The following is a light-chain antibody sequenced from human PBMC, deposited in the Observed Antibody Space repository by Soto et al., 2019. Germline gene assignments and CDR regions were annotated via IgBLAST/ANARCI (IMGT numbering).Light chain of an antibody. Sequence: DFQMTQSPSSPSASVGDRVTITCRASQGISRYLAWYQQKPGKVPKLLISAASTLQSGVPSRFSGSGSGTDFTLTISSLQPEDVATYYCQRYNRAPRTFGQGTKVELK. CDR3: QRYNRAPRT. CDR1: QGISRY. CDR2: AAS. J-gene: IGKJ1*01. V-gene: IGKV1-27*01.